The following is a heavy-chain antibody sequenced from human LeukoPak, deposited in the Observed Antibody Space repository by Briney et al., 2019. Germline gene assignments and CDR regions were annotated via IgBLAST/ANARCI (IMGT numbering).Heavy chain of an antibody. Sequence: GASVKVSCKASGYTFTSYDINWVRQATGQGLEWMGWMNPNSGNTGYAQKFQGRVTKTRNTSISTAYMELSSLRSEDTAVYYCARGDMYYGSGSYDSWFDPWGQGTLVTVSS. CDR3: ARGDMYYGSGSYDSWFDP. CDR1: GYTFTSYD. CDR2: MNPNSGNT. D-gene: IGHD3-10*01. J-gene: IGHJ5*02. V-gene: IGHV1-8*01.